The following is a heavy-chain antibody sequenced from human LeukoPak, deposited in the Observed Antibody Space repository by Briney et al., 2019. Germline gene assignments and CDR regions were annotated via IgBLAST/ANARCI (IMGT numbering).Heavy chain of an antibody. D-gene: IGHD3-10*01. CDR3: AKEGDYYGSGSYRDGFDI. V-gene: IGHV3-30*02. Sequence: GGSLRLSCAASGFTFDDYGMSWVRQVPGKGLEWVAFIRYDGINKYYADSVKGRFTISRDSFKNTLYLQMNSLRPEDTAVYYCAKEGDYYGSGSYRDGFDIWGQGTRATVSS. CDR2: IRYDGINK. J-gene: IGHJ3*02. CDR1: GFTFDDYG.